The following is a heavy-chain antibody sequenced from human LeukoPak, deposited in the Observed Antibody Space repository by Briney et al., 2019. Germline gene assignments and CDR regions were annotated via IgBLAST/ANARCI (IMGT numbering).Heavy chain of an antibody. CDR3: ARETYDDVVVISSGIDP. CDR1: GFTVSSYA. V-gene: IGHV3-30*04. CDR2: ISYDGSNK. J-gene: IGHJ5*02. Sequence: QSGGSLRLSCAASGFTVSSYAMHWVRQAPGKGLEWVAVISYDGSNKYYADSVKGRFTISRDNSKNTLYLQMNSLRAEDTAVYYCARETYDDVVVISSGIDPWGQGTLVTVSS. D-gene: IGHD2-2*01.